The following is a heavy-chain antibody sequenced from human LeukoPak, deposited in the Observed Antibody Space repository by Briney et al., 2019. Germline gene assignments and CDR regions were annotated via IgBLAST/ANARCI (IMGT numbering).Heavy chain of an antibody. J-gene: IGHJ6*02. CDR1: GFTFSSYS. CDR2: ISSSSSHI. CDR3: ARDSEPV. Sequence: GGSLRLSCAASGFTFSSYSMNWVRQAPGKGLEWVSSISSSSSHIYYADSVKGRFTISRDNAKNSLYLQMNSLRAEDTAVYYCARDSEPVWGQGTTVTVSS. V-gene: IGHV3-21*01.